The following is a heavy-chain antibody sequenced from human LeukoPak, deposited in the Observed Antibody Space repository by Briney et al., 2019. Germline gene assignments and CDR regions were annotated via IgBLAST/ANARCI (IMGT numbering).Heavy chain of an antibody. CDR1: GFTFSSYE. J-gene: IGHJ4*02. CDR3: ATNLRFFDWLLSFHY. CDR2: ISSSGSTI. V-gene: IGHV3-48*03. Sequence: GGSLRLSCAASGFTFSSYEMNWVRPAPGKGLEWVSYISSSGSTIYYADSVKGRFTISRDNSKNSLYLQMNSLRAEDTAVYYCATNLRFFDWLLSFHYWGQGILVTVSS. D-gene: IGHD3-9*01.